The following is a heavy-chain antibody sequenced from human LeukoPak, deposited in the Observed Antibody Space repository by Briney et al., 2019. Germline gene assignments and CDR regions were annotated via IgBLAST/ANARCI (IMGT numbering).Heavy chain of an antibody. CDR3: AKEVGTIFVDY. CDR2: IRDDGSNK. CDR1: GFTFSSYG. D-gene: IGHD3-3*01. Sequence: GGSLRLSCAASGFTFSSYGMHWVRQAPGKGLEWGAFIRDDGSNKYYADSVKGRFTITRDNYKNMLYMQMNSLRAEDTAVYYCAKEVGTIFVDYWGQGTLVTVSS. V-gene: IGHV3-30*02. J-gene: IGHJ4*02.